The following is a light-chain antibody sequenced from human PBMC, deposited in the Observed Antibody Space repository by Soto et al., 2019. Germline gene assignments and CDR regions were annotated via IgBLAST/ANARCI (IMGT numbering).Light chain of an antibody. CDR3: CSYAGSSGYV. CDR1: SSDVGSYNL. Sequence: QSVLTQPASVSGSPGQSITISCTGTSSDVGSYNLVSWYQQHPGKAPKLMIYEGSKRPSGVSNRFSGSKSGNTASLTISGLQAEDGADYYCCSYAGSSGYVFGTGTKVTVL. CDR2: EGS. J-gene: IGLJ1*01. V-gene: IGLV2-23*01.